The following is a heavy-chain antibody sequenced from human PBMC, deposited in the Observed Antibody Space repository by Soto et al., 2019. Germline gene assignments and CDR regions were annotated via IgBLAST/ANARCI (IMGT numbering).Heavy chain of an antibody. CDR1: GGSISCGGYS. J-gene: IGHJ4*02. D-gene: IGHD5-12*01. V-gene: IGHV4-30-2*01. CDR3: ARGGYSGYDFMFDY. Sequence: SETLSLTCAVPGGSISCGGYSWNWIRQPPGKGLEYIGYIYHSGSTYYNPSLRSRVIMSLDKSKNHFSLRLGSVTAADTAVYYCARGGYSGYDFMFDYWGRGTLVTVSS. CDR2: IYHSGST.